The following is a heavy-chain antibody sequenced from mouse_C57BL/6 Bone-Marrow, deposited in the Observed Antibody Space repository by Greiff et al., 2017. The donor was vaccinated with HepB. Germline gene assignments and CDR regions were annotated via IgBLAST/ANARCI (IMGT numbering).Heavy chain of an antibody. Sequence: VQLQQSGPVLVKPGASVKMSCKASGYTFTDYYMNWVKQSHGKSLEWIGVINPYNGGTSYNQKFKGKATLTVDKSSSTAYMELNSLTSEDSAVYYCARSYYYGSSPFDYWGQGTTLTVSS. CDR3: ARSYYYGSSPFDY. J-gene: IGHJ2*01. CDR1: GYTFTDYY. D-gene: IGHD1-1*01. V-gene: IGHV1-19*01. CDR2: INPYNGGT.